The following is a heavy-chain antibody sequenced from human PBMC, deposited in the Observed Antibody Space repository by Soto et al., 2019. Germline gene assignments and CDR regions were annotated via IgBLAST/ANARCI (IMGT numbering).Heavy chain of an antibody. J-gene: IGHJ6*02. CDR1: GYTITSYA. CDR2: INAGNGNT. CDR3: AREGLVLVPTTVNSDYYYYAMDV. Sequence: ASVKVSCKASGYTITSYAMHWVRQATGQRLEWMGWINAGNGNTKYSQKFQGRVTITADESTSTAYMELSSLRSEDTAVYYCAREGLVLVPTTVNSDYYYYAMDVWGQGTPVTVSS. V-gene: IGHV1-3*01. D-gene: IGHD2-2*01.